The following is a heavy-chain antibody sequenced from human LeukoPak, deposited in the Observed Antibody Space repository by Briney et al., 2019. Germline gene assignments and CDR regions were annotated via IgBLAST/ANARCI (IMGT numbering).Heavy chain of an antibody. D-gene: IGHD3-10*01. Sequence: GGSLRLSCAASGFTFSNYWVHWVRQAPGKGLVWVSRINRDGSTTKYADSVKGRFTVSRDNAKNTLNLQMNSLRAEDTAVYYCARDKKSGESSEIDYWGQGTLATVSS. CDR2: INRDGSTT. V-gene: IGHV3-74*03. CDR1: GFTFSNYW. J-gene: IGHJ4*02. CDR3: ARDKKSGESSEIDY.